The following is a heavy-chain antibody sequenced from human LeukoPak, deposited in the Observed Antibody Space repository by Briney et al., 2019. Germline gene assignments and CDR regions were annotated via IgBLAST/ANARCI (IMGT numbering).Heavy chain of an antibody. CDR3: ARDWSYCSSTSCRNLNWFDP. CDR1: VYTFTSYG. Sequence: ASVKVSCKASVYTFTSYGISWVRQAPGQGLEWMGWISAYNGNTNYAQKLRGRVTMTTDTSTSTAYMELRSLRSDDTAVYYCARDWSYCSSTSCRNLNWFDPWGQGTLVTVSS. D-gene: IGHD2-2*01. J-gene: IGHJ5*02. V-gene: IGHV1-18*01. CDR2: ISAYNGNT.